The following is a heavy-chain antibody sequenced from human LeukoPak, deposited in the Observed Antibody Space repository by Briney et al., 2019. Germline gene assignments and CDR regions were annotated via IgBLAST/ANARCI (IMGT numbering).Heavy chain of an antibody. CDR2: IIPIFGTA. J-gene: IGHJ4*02. V-gene: IGHV1-69*05. Sequence: SVKVSCKASVGTFSSYAISGVRQAPCQGLDWMGRIIPIFGTANYAQKFQGRVTITTDESTGTAYMELSSLRSEDTAVYYCARDLGYSYGDYWGQGTLVTVSS. D-gene: IGHD5-18*01. CDR1: VGTFSSYA. CDR3: ARDLGYSYGDY.